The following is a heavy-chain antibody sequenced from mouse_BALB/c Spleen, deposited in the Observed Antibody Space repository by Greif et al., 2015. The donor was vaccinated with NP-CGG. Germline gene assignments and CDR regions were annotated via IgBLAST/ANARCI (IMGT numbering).Heavy chain of an antibody. CDR1: GFTFSSYG. V-gene: IGHV5-6*01. CDR3: ARDYDYDEGPWFAY. Sequence: EVKLVESGGDLVKPGGSLKLSCAASGFTFSSYGMSWVRQTPDKRLEWVATISSGGSYTYYPDSVKGRFTISRDNAKNTLYLQMSSLKSEDTAMYYCARDYDYDEGPWFAYWGQGTLVTVSA. CDR2: ISSGGSYT. D-gene: IGHD2-4*01. J-gene: IGHJ3*01.